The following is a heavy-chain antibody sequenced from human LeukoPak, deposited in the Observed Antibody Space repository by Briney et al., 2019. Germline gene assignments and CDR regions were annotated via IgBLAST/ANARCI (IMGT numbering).Heavy chain of an antibody. V-gene: IGHV3-53*01. Sequence: PGGSLRLSCAASGFTVSRSYINWVRQAPGKGLEWVSLIYGGGTTYYADSVKGQFTISRDNSKNTIYLQMNSLKAEDTAVYYCARDLGQNWFDPWGQGTLVTVSS. CDR2: IYGGGTT. J-gene: IGHJ5*02. CDR3: ARDLGQNWFDP. CDR1: GFTVSRSY.